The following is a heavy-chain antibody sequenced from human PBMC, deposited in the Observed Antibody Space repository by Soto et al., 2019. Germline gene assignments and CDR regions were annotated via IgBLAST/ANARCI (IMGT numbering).Heavy chain of an antibody. V-gene: IGHV1-8*01. CDR3: ERGNPFNYAGFDV. CDR2: MNAKSGDT. Sequence: QAHLEQSGAELKRPGASVKVSCKASGYTFSDFDINWLRQASGQGPEWMGWMNAKSGDTFFAQRFQGKFNMTWDTSLSTDYMEVGSLTVDDTAIYYCERGNPFNYAGFDVGGQGTTVAVSS. D-gene: IGHD3-16*01. J-gene: IGHJ6*02. CDR1: GYTFSDFD.